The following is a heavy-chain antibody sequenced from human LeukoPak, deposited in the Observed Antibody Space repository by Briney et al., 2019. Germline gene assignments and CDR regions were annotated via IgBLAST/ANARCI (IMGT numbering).Heavy chain of an antibody. V-gene: IGHV4-4*07. CDR3: ARARIAVTGTGINLDWFDP. D-gene: IGHD6-19*01. J-gene: IGHJ5*02. CDR2: IYTSGST. Sequence: SSETLSLTCTVSGGSISSYYWSWIRQPAGKGLEWIGRIYTSGSTNYNPSLKSRVTMSVDTSKNQFSLKLSSVTAADTAVYYCARARIAVTGTGINLDWFDPWGQGTLVTVSS. CDR1: GGSISSYY.